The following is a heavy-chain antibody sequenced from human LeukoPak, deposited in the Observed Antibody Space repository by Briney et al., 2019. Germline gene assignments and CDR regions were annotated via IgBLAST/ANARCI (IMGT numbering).Heavy chain of an antibody. V-gene: IGHV1-2*02. CDR1: GYTFTGYY. J-gene: IGHJ4*02. CDR2: INPNSGGT. D-gene: IGHD2-2*01. Sequence: ASVKVSCKASGYTFTGYYMHWVRQAPGQGLEWMGWINPNSGGTNYAQKFQGRVTMTRDTSISTAYMELSRLRSDDTAVYYCARVSFQLPTLFGYWGQGTLVTVSS. CDR3: ARVSFQLPTLFGY.